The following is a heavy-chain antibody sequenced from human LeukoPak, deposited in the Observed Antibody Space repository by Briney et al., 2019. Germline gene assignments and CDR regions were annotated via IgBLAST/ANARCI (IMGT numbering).Heavy chain of an antibody. D-gene: IGHD4-17*01. CDR3: AREGVQTTVDAFDI. Sequence: PGGSLRLSCAASGFTFSSYGMHWVRQAPGKGLEWLSVISHDGSDKTNADSVKGRFIISRDNSKNTIYLQLNSLRPEDTAMYYCAREGVQTTVDAFDIWGLGTMVIVSS. CDR1: GFTFSSYG. CDR2: ISHDGSDK. J-gene: IGHJ3*02. V-gene: IGHV3-30*19.